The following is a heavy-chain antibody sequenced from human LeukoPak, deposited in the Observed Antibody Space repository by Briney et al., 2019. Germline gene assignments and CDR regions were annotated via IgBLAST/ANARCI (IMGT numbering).Heavy chain of an antibody. D-gene: IGHD2-2*01. CDR2: IYYSGST. CDR3: AIPYCSSTSCPGFDS. J-gene: IGHJ4*02. CDR1: GGSISTSSYY. V-gene: IGHV4-39*01. Sequence: SETLSLTCSVSGGSISTSSYYWGWIRQPPGKGLEWIGSIYYSGSTYYNPPLKSRVTISVDTSKNQFSLKLSSVTAADTAVYYCAIPYCSSTSCPGFDSWGQGTLVTVSS.